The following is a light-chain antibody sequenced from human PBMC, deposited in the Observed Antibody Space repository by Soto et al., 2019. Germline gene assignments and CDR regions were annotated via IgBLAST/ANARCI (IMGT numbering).Light chain of an antibody. J-gene: IGLJ3*02. Sequence: QSALTQPPSASGSPGQSVAISCTGTSSDVGGDNYVSWYQQHPGKAPKLMIYEVTKRPSGVPDRFSGSKSGNTASLTVSGLQAEDEADYYCNSYGGSNNWVFGGGTQLTVL. CDR1: SSDVGGDNY. CDR3: NSYGGSNNWV. V-gene: IGLV2-8*01. CDR2: EVT.